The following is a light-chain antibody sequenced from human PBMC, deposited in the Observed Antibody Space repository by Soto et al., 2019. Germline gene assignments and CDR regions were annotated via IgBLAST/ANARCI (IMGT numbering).Light chain of an antibody. V-gene: IGKV1-13*02. CDR1: QGIRSS. CDR3: QQFNSYPWT. J-gene: IGKJ1*01. CDR2: EAS. Sequence: AIQLTQSPSSLSASVGDRVTITCRASQGIRSSFAWFQQKAGNPPKVLIYEASVLETGVSSRFSGSGSGTDFTLSISSLQPEDFATYYCQQFNSYPWTVGQGTTVEVK.